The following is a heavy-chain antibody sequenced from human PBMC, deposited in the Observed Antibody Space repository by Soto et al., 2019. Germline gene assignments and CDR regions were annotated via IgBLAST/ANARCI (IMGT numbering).Heavy chain of an antibody. D-gene: IGHD5-12*01. CDR2: ISGSGGST. J-gene: IGHJ2*01. CDR3: AKESGYSGYDLYWYFDL. CDR1: GFTFSSYA. Sequence: GGSLRLSCAASGFTFSSYAMSWVRQAPGKGLEWVSAISGSGGSTYYADSVKGRFTISRDNSKNTLYLQMNSLRAEDTAVYYCAKESGYSGYDLYWYFDLWGRGTLVTVSS. V-gene: IGHV3-23*01.